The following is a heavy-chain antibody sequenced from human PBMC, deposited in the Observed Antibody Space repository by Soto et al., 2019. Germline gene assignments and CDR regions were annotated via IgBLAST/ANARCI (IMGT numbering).Heavy chain of an antibody. V-gene: IGHV4-61*01. J-gene: IGHJ4*02. Sequence: SETLSLTCTVSGGSVSSGSYYWSWIRQPPGKGLEWIGYIYYSGSTNYNPSLKSRVTISVDTSKNQFSLKLSSVTAADTAVYYCARGRRGYSYGYATSNLQFDYWRQGTLVTVSP. CDR1: GGSVSSGSYY. CDR2: IYYSGST. CDR3: ARGRRGYSYGYATSNLQFDY. D-gene: IGHD5-18*01.